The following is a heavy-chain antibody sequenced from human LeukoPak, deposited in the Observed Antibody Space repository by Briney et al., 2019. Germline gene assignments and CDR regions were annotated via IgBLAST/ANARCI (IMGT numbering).Heavy chain of an antibody. V-gene: IGHV3-23*01. J-gene: IGHJ4*02. D-gene: IGHD3-10*01. CDR3: ARKTYGSGSYTYYYFDY. Sequence: GGSLRLSCAASGFTFSSYAMSWVRQAPGKGLEWVSAISGSGGSTYYADSVKGRFTISRDNSKNTLYLQMNSLRAEDTAVYYCARKTYGSGSYTYYYFDYWGQGTLVTVSS. CDR1: GFTFSSYA. CDR2: ISGSGGST.